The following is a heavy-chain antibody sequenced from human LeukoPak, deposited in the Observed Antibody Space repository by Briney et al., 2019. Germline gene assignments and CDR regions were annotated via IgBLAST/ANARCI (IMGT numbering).Heavy chain of an antibody. J-gene: IGHJ6*02. CDR2: IWSDGSSK. Sequence: GRSLRLFCAASGFTFSIYGMHWGRQAPGMGLVGLAVIWSDGSSKHYADSVKGRFTISRDNSKNTLYLQMNSLRAEDTALYYCARGQPPSYYDMDVWGQGTTVTVSS. CDR3: ARGQPPSYYDMDV. CDR1: GFTFSIYG. D-gene: IGHD6-13*01. V-gene: IGHV3-33*01.